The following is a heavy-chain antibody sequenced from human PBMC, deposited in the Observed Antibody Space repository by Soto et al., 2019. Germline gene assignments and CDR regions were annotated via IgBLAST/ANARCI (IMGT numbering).Heavy chain of an antibody. CDR1: GYPFTSYG. D-gene: IGHD3-22*01. V-gene: IGHV1-18*01. Sequence: QVQLVQSGGEVKKPGASVKVSCKASGYPFTSYGISWVRQAPGQGLEWMGWISAYNGNTNYAQKFQDRITMTTHTSTTTAYMELRSLRSDDTAVYYCARGSGYHDSSAFCYWGQGTLVTVSS. CDR3: ARGSGYHDSSAFCY. J-gene: IGHJ4*02. CDR2: ISAYNGNT.